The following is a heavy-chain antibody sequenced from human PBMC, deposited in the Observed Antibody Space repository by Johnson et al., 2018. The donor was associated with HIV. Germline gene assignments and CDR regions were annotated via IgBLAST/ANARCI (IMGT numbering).Heavy chain of an antibody. Sequence: MLLVESGGGLVQPGGSLRLSCAASGFTVSSNYMSWVRQAPGKGLEWVSVIYSGGRIYYADSVQGRVSISRDNSKNTLYLQMNSLRVEDTAVYYCAREGAWEVRPGAFDIWGQGTMVTVSS. D-gene: IGHD1-26*01. V-gene: IGHV3-66*01. CDR2: IYSGGRI. CDR1: GFTVSSNY. J-gene: IGHJ3*02. CDR3: AREGAWEVRPGAFDI.